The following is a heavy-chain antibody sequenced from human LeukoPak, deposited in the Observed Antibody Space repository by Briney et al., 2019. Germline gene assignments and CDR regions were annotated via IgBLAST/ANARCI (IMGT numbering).Heavy chain of an antibody. Sequence: SETLSLTCNVSGDYITTTNYYWAWIRQPPGKGLERIASIFYSGNTYYNPSLKSRVIISMDTSRKQISLKLTSVTATDTALYYCARRSRLYKHETTGYHDSWGQGTLVTVSS. J-gene: IGHJ4*02. D-gene: IGHD3-9*01. V-gene: IGHV4-39*01. CDR2: IFYSGNT. CDR1: GDYITTTNYY. CDR3: ARRSRLYKHETTGYHDS.